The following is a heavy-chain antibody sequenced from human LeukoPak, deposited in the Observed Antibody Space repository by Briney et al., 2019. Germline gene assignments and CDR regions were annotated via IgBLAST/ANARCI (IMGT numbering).Heavy chain of an antibody. CDR1: GGSISSSTYY. Sequence: SETLSLTCTVSGGSISSSTYYWGWIRQPPGKGLEWIASMYYIGSTYYNPSPKSRVTISQDTSKNQFSLKLDSVTAADTAVYYCVKEGFWGRGTLVTVSS. V-gene: IGHV4-39*07. CDR2: MYYIGST. J-gene: IGHJ4*02. CDR3: VKEGF.